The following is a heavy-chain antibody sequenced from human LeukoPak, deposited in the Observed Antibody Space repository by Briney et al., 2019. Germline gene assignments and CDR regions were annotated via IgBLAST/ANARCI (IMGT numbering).Heavy chain of an antibody. CDR1: GGSISSYY. D-gene: IGHD1-26*01. CDR3: ARQGSGGRALDI. J-gene: IGHJ3*02. CDR2: IYSSGST. Sequence: TSETLSLTCIVSGGSISSYYWSWIRQPPGKGLEWIGYIYSSGSTNSNPSLKSRVTISVDTSKSQFSLKMTSVTAADTAVYYCARQGSGGRALDIWGQGTMVTVSS. V-gene: IGHV4-59*08.